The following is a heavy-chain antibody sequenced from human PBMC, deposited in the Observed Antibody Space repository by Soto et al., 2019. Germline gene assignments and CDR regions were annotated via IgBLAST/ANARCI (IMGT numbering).Heavy chain of an antibody. CDR2: FGRVGDR. D-gene: IGHD2-15*01. CDR1: GFTLSSFD. CDR3: ARRYCSGGDCPGTGFDY. J-gene: IGHJ4*02. V-gene: IGHV3-13*01. Sequence: GGSLRLSCAASGFTLSSFDMHWVRQAAGGGLEWVSGFGRVGDRYYSDSVKGRFTVSRDNVENYLYLQMNSLRVGDTAVYFCARRYCSGGDCPGTGFDYWGQGTLVTVSS.